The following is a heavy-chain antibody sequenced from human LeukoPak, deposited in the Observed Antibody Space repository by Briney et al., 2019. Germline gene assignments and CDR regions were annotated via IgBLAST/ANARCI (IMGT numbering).Heavy chain of an antibody. CDR3: AKDKTAGGFDY. Sequence: GALRLSCAASGFTFRDYGISWVRQAPGKGLEWVSVISGSGKSTYYADSVRGRFTISRDNSRNTVYLQMNSLRAEDTAVYYCAKDKTAGGFDYWGQGTLVTVSS. CDR2: ISGSGKST. V-gene: IGHV3-23*01. CDR1: GFTFRDYG. J-gene: IGHJ4*02.